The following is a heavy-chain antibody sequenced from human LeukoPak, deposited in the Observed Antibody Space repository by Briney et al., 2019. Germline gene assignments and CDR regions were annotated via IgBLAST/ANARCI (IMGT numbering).Heavy chain of an antibody. Sequence: SETLSLTCTVSGGSISSSSYYWGWIRQPPGKGLEWIGSLYYSGSTYYNPSLKSRVTISVDTPKNQFSLKVTSVTATDTAVYCARGYGSGSHYPFDYWGQGTLVTVSS. CDR2: LYYSGST. CDR1: GGSISSSSYY. V-gene: IGHV4-39*01. D-gene: IGHD3-10*01. J-gene: IGHJ4*02. CDR3: ARGYGSGSHYPFDY.